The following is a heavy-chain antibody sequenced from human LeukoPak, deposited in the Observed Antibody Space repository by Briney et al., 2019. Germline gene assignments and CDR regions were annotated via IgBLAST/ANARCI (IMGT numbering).Heavy chain of an antibody. CDR1: GVTFSSSW. D-gene: IGHD3-9*01. CDR2: ISSSSSTV. CDR3: ARLDPRYDNDY. J-gene: IGHJ4*02. V-gene: IGHV3-48*04. Sequence: GGSLRLSCAASGVTFSSSWMSWVRQAPGKGLEWVSFISSSSSTVYYADSVKGRFTISRDNAKNSLYLQMNSLRAEDTAVYYCARLDPRYDNDYWGQGTLVTVSS.